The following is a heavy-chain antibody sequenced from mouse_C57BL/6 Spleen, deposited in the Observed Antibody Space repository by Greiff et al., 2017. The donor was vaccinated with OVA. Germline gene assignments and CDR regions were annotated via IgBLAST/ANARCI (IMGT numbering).Heavy chain of an antibody. CDR1: GFTFSSYA. J-gene: IGHJ3*01. CDR3: ARALYSWFAY. D-gene: IGHD2-12*01. Sequence: EVHLVESGGGLVKPGGSLKLSCAVSGFTFSSYAMSWVSQTPEKRLEGVATISDGGSYTYYPDNVKGRFPISSDNAKNNLYLQMSQLKSEDTAMFYCARALYSWFAYWGQGTLVTVSA. CDR2: ISDGGSYT. V-gene: IGHV5-4*01.